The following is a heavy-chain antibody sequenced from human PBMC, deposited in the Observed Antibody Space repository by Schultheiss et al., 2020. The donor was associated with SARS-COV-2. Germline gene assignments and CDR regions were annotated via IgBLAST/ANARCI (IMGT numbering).Heavy chain of an antibody. CDR1: GGSFSGYY. V-gene: IGHV4-59*01. CDR2: IYYSGST. D-gene: IGHD4-17*01. Sequence: SETLSLTCAVYGGSFSGYYWSWIRQPPGKGLEWIGYIYYSGSTNYNPSLKSRVTISVDTSKNQFSLKLSSVTAADTAVYYCARAAYGDYVGAFDIWGQGTMVTVSS. CDR3: ARAAYGDYVGAFDI. J-gene: IGHJ3*02.